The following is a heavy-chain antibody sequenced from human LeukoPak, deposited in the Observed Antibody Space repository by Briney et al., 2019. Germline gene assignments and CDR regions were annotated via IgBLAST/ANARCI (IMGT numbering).Heavy chain of an antibody. CDR3: ARDRLRASGCSSTSCPAPGRFDP. D-gene: IGHD2-2*01. CDR1: GDTFTSYG. Sequence: ASVKVSCKASGDTFTSYGISWVRQAPGQGLEWMGWISAYNGNTNYAQKFQGRVTITADESTSTAYMELSSLRSEDTAVYYCARDRLRASGCSSTSCPAPGRFDPWGQGTLVTVSS. CDR2: ISAYNGNT. V-gene: IGHV1-18*01. J-gene: IGHJ5*02.